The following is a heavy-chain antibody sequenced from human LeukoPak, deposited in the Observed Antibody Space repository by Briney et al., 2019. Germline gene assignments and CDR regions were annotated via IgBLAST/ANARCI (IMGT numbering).Heavy chain of an antibody. V-gene: IGHV3-7*01. Sequence: GGSLRLSCATSGLNFNSKWMTWVRQAPGKGLEWVANINQDGSEKYHGDSVKGRFTISRDNAKSSLFLEMSSLRAEDTAVYYCADPPSDFWGQGTLVAVSS. CDR3: ADPPSDF. CDR2: INQDGSEK. CDR1: GLNFNSKW. J-gene: IGHJ4*02.